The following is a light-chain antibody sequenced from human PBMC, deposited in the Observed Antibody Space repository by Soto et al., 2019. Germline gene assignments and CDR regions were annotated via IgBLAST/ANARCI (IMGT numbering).Light chain of an antibody. CDR1: SSDVGLYDY. CDR2: AVS. V-gene: IGLV2-14*01. J-gene: IGLJ1*01. CDR3: SSYTSDSSYV. Sequence: QSVLAQPATMSGSPGQSVTISCTGTSSDVGLYDYVSWYQQHPGKAPQLMVYAVSNRPSGVSNRFSASKSGNTASLFISGLQAEDEADYYCSSYTSDSSYVFGSGTKV.